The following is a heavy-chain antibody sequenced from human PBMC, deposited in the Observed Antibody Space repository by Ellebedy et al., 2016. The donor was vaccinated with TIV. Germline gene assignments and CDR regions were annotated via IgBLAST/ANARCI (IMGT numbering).Heavy chain of an antibody. V-gene: IGHV4-59*01. Sequence: SETLSLXXTVSGGSISSYYWSWIRQPPGKGLEWIGYIYYSGSTNYNPSLKSRVTISVDTSKNQFSLKLSSVTAADTAVYYCARNTRRENYYYYGMDVWGQGTTVTVSS. CDR2: IYYSGST. J-gene: IGHJ6*02. CDR1: GGSISSYY. CDR3: ARNTRRENYYYYGMDV.